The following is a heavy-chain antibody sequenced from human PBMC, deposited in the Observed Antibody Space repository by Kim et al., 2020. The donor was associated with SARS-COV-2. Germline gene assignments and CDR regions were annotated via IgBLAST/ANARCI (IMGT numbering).Heavy chain of an antibody. J-gene: IGHJ4*02. D-gene: IGHD1-26*01. V-gene: IGHV1-24*01. Sequence: YEQKFQGRVTMTEDTSTDTAYMELSSLGSEDTAVYYCARDPLKSGSNFEYRGQGTLVTVSS. CDR3: ARDPLKSGSNFEY.